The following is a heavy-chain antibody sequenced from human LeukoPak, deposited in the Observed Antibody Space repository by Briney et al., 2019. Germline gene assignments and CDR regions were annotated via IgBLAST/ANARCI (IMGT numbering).Heavy chain of an antibody. J-gene: IGHJ3*02. Sequence: SETLSLTCAVYGGSFSGYYWSWIRPPPGKGLEWIGEINHSGSTNYNPSLKSRVTISVDTSKNQFSLKLSSVTAADKAVYYCARSCRILDIVATIRARLGGNGFDIWGQGTMVTVSS. CDR1: GGSFSGYY. CDR2: INHSGST. CDR3: ARSCRILDIVATIRARLGGNGFDI. V-gene: IGHV4-34*01. D-gene: IGHD5-12*01.